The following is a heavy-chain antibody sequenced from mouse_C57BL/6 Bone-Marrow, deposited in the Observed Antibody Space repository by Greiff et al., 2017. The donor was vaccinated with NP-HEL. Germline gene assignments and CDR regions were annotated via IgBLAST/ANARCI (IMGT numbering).Heavy chain of an antibody. CDR2: IWRGGST. Sequence: VKLQQSGPGLVQPSQSLSITCTASGFSLTSYGVHWVRQSPGKGLEWLGVIWRGGSTDYNAAFMSRLSITKDNTKSQVFFKMNSLQADDTAIYYCAKRGVGRYYAMDYWGQGTSVTVSS. J-gene: IGHJ4*01. CDR3: AKRGVGRYYAMDY. D-gene: IGHD1-1*02. CDR1: GFSLTSYG. V-gene: IGHV2-5*01.